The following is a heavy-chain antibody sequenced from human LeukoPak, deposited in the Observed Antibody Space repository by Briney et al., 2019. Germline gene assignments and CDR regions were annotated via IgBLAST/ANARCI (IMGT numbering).Heavy chain of an antibody. CDR3: ARRSYDSSGYYLYYFDY. V-gene: IGHV4-39*01. D-gene: IGHD3-22*01. CDR2: IYYSGST. Sequence: SETLSLTCTVSGGSIRSSSYYWGWIRQPQGRGGEWVGSIYYSGSTYYNPSHKSRVTISVDTSKNQFSLKLSSVTAADTAVYYCARRSYDSSGYYLYYFDYWGQGTLVTVSS. CDR1: GGSIRSSSYY. J-gene: IGHJ4*02.